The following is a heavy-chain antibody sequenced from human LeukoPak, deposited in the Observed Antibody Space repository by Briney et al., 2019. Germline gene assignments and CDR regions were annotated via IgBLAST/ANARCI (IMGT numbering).Heavy chain of an antibody. CDR2: IYNTGST. V-gene: IGHV4-4*07. Sequence: SETLSLTCTVSGESIISSYFWSWIRQPAGKGLEWIGRIYNTGSTDFNPPLKSRVTMSVDTSKNQFSLKLSSVTAADTAVYYCAKYASGSLVVWGQGTLVTVSS. CDR1: GESIISSYF. D-gene: IGHD3-10*01. CDR3: AKYASGSLVV. J-gene: IGHJ4*02.